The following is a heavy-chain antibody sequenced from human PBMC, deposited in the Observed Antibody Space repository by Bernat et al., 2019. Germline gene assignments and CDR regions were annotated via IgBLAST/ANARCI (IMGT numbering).Heavy chain of an antibody. CDR2: INQDGSEK. Sequence: EVQLVESGGGLVQPGGSLRLSCAASGFTFSGYWMSWVRQAPGKGLEWVANINQDGSEKYYVDSVKGRFTISRDNAKNSLFLQLNSLRAEDTAVYYCATFWSFYSYFQLWGQGTLVTVSS. D-gene: IGHD3-3*01. J-gene: IGHJ1*01. V-gene: IGHV3-7*03. CDR3: ATFWSFYSYFQL. CDR1: GFTFSGYW.